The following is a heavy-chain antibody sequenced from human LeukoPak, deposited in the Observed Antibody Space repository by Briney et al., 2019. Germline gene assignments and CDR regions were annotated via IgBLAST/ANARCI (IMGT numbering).Heavy chain of an antibody. CDR3: ARVGGPGWYGY. CDR1: EFTFSSYW. CDR2: INIDGSTT. J-gene: IGHJ4*02. Sequence: PGGSLRLSCAASEFTFSSYWMHWVRQVPGKGLVWVSRINIDGSTTTYADSVKGRFTISRDNAKNTLYLQMNSLRAEDTALYYCARVGGPGWYGYWGQGTLVTVSS. V-gene: IGHV3-74*03. D-gene: IGHD6-19*01.